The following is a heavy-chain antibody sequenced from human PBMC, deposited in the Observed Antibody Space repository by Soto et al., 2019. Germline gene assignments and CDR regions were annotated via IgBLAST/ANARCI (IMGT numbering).Heavy chain of an antibody. CDR1: GGSISSGGYY. CDR2: IYYSGST. J-gene: IGHJ4*02. V-gene: IGHV4-31*03. Sequence: SETLSLTCTVSGGSISSGGYYWSWIRQHPGKGLEWIGYIYYSGSTYCNPSLKSRVTISVDTSKNQFSLKLSSVTDADTAVYYCSRGPGGVRYPGWLSYFDYWGQGTLVTVPQ. D-gene: IGHD3-16*01. CDR3: SRGPGGVRYPGWLSYFDY.